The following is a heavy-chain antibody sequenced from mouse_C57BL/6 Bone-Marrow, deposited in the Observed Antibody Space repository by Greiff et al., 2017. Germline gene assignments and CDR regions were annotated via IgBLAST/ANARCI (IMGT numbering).Heavy chain of an antibody. Sequence: VQLQQPGAELVRPGTSVKLSCKASGYTFTSYWMHWVKQRPGQGLEWIGVIDPSDSYTNYNQKFKGKATLTVDTSSSTAYMQLSSLPSEDSAVYYCASVYYCYDEEGYFDFWGQGTTLTVSS. CDR2: IDPSDSYT. J-gene: IGHJ2*01. V-gene: IGHV1-59*01. D-gene: IGHD2-2*01. CDR3: ASVYYCYDEEGYFDF. CDR1: GYTFTSYW.